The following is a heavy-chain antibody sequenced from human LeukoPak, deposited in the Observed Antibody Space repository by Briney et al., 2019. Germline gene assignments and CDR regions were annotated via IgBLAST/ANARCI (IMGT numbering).Heavy chain of an antibody. CDR3: ARSELPISINWFDP. V-gene: IGHV1-69*05. CDR2: IIPIFGTA. Sequence: ASVKVSCKASGYTFTGYYMHWVRQAPGQGLEWMGGIIPIFGTANYAQKFQGRVTITTDESTSTAYMELSSLRSEDTAVYYCARSELPISINWFDPWGQGTLVTVSS. CDR1: GYTFTGYY. J-gene: IGHJ5*02. D-gene: IGHD1-26*01.